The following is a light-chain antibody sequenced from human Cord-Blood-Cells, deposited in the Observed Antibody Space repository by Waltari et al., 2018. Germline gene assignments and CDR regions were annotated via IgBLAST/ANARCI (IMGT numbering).Light chain of an antibody. V-gene: IGLV2-14*01. CDR1: SSNVGGHNY. CDR3: SSYTSSSTLV. J-gene: IGLJ1*01. CDR2: DVS. Sequence: QSALTQPASVSGSAGQSITIPCPGTSSNVGGHNYVSWYQQLPGKAPKPMIYDVSNRPSGVSNRFSGSKSGNTASLTISGLQAEDEADYYCSSYTSSSTLVFGTGTKVTVL.